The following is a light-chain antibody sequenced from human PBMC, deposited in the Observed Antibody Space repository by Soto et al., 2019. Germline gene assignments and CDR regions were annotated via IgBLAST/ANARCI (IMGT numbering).Light chain of an antibody. CDR1: QSVSNNY. CDR3: QQYGRSGT. Sequence: ETVLTQAPGTLALSPVEGATLSCSASQSVSNNYLAWYQQKPGQAPRLLIYGASNRATGIPDRFSGSGSGTDFTLTISRLEPEDFAVYYCQQYGRSGTFGQGTKVDIK. V-gene: IGKV3-20*01. J-gene: IGKJ1*01. CDR2: GAS.